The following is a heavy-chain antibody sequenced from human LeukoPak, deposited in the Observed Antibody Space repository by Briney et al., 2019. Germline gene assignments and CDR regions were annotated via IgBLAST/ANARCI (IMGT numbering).Heavy chain of an antibody. J-gene: IGHJ4*02. CDR1: GFIFSSYA. Sequence: GGSLRLSCAASGFIFSSYAMSWVCQAPGKGLEWVSGISGSGGSTYYSDSVKGRFTISRDNSKNTLFLQMNSLRAEDTAVYYCAKDRGPYSGYDSFFDFWGQGTLVTVSS. D-gene: IGHD5-12*01. CDR3: AKDRGPYSGYDSFFDF. CDR2: ISGSGGST. V-gene: IGHV3-23*01.